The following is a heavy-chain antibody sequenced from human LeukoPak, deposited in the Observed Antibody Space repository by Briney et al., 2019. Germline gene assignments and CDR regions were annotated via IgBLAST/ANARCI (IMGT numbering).Heavy chain of an antibody. CDR1: GGSFSGYY. Sequence: SETLSLTCAVYGGSFSGYYWSWIRQPPGKGLAWIGEINHSGSTNYNPSLKSRVTISVDTSKNQFSLKLSSVTAADTAVYYCARRGYSSGWYHSGWFDPWGQGTLVTVSS. CDR3: ARRGYSSGWYHSGWFDP. D-gene: IGHD6-19*01. CDR2: INHSGST. J-gene: IGHJ5*02. V-gene: IGHV4-34*01.